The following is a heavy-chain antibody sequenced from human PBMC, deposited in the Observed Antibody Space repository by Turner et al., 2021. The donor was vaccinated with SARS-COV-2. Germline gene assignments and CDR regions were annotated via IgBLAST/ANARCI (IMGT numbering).Heavy chain of an antibody. V-gene: IGHV4-4*02. Sequence: QVQLQESGPGLVKPSGTLSLTCAVSGGSISSSNWWRWVRQPPGKGLEWIGEIYHSGNTNYNPSLKSRVTISVDKSKNQFSLKLTSVTAADTAVYFCARRTQGYFNYGMDVWGQGTTVTVSS. CDR3: ARRTQGYFNYGMDV. CDR1: GGSISSSNW. D-gene: IGHD6-13*01. J-gene: IGHJ6*02. CDR2: IYHSGNT.